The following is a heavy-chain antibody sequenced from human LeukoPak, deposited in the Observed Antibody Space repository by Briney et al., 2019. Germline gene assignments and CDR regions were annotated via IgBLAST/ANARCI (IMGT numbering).Heavy chain of an antibody. Sequence: GGSLRLSCAASGFTFSSYGMHWVRQAPGKGLEWVAVIRYDGSNKYYADSVKGRFTISRDNSKNTLYLQMNSLRAEDTAVYYCARDTSLTGDHGGAFDIWGQGTMVTVSS. CDR1: GFTFSSYG. CDR2: IRYDGSNK. V-gene: IGHV3-33*01. D-gene: IGHD7-27*01. CDR3: ARDTSLTGDHGGAFDI. J-gene: IGHJ3*02.